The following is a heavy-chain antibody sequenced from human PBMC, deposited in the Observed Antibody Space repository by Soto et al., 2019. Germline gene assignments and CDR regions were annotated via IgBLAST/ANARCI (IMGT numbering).Heavy chain of an antibody. D-gene: IGHD2-8*02. Sequence: QVQLQQWGAGLLKPSETLSLTCAVYGGSFSGYYWTWIRQPPGTGLEWIGEINHSGSTNYNPSLKSPVTISVDTSKNQFSLKLTSVTAADTAVYYCARDKITGHFDYWGQGTLVTVSS. V-gene: IGHV4-34*01. J-gene: IGHJ4*02. CDR2: INHSGST. CDR1: GGSFSGYY. CDR3: ARDKITGHFDY.